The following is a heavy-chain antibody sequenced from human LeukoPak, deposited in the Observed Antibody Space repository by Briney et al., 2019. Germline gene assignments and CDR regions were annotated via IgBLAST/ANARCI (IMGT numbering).Heavy chain of an antibody. CDR1: GGSISSYY. D-gene: IGHD3-22*01. Sequence: SETLSLTCTVSGGSISSYYWSWIRQPPGKGLEWIGYIYTSGSTNYNPSLKSRVTISVDTSKNQFSLKLSSVTAADTAVYYCARHDSSGYYQSGNWFGPWGQGTLVTVSS. CDR2: IYTSGST. V-gene: IGHV4-4*09. J-gene: IGHJ5*02. CDR3: ARHDSSGYYQSGNWFGP.